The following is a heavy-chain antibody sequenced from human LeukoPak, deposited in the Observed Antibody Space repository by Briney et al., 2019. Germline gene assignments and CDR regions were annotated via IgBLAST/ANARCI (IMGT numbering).Heavy chain of an antibody. CDR3: AREMTGTDGEYYFDY. D-gene: IGHD1-1*01. CDR1: GGTFSSYA. V-gene: IGHV1-69*05. J-gene: IGHJ4*02. Sequence: SVKVSCKASGGTFSSYAISWVRQAPGQGLEWMGGIIPIFGTANYAQKFQGRVRITTDESTSTAYMELSSLRSEDTAVYYCAREMTGTDGEYYFDYWGQGTLVTVSS. CDR2: IIPIFGTA.